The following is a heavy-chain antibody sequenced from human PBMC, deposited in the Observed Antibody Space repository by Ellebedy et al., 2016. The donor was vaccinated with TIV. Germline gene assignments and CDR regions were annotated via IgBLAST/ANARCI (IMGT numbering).Heavy chain of an antibody. J-gene: IGHJ4*02. CDR1: GFTFSSYS. CDR2: ISSSGSTI. Sequence: GGSLRLSCAASGFTFSSYSMNWVRQAPGKGLEWVSYISSSGSTIYYADSVKGRFTISRDNAKNSLYLQMNSLRAEDTAVYYCARQDGSGSYYLNWGQGTLVTVSS. CDR3: ARQDGSGSYYLN. D-gene: IGHD3-10*01. V-gene: IGHV3-48*04.